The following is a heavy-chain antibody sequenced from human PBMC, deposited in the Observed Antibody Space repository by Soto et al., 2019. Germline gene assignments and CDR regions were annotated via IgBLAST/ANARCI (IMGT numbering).Heavy chain of an antibody. V-gene: IGHV4-30-4*01. CDR1: CGSIISDNYY. CDR2: IYYSGST. Sequence: SETLSLTCTFSCGSIISDNYYWSCIRQPPGKGLEWIGYIYYSGSTYYNPSLKSRVTISVDTSKNQFSLKLSSVTAADTAVYYCARDWSRAYYPTWFDPWGQGILVTVSS. J-gene: IGHJ5*02. CDR3: ARDWSRAYYPTWFDP. D-gene: IGHD3-22*01.